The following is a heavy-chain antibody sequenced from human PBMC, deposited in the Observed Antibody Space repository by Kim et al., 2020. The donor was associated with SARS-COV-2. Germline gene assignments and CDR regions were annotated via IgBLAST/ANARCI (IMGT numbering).Heavy chain of an antibody. D-gene: IGHD3-3*02. Sequence: SETLSLTCTVSGDSISGYFWNWIRQPAGKGLEWIGLIYSGGTTNYNPSLRSRATMSVDSSKNQFSLEVTSVTAADSAVYYCARDTSIWWHRKWYGPWGQGILVSVSS. CDR3: ARDTSIWWHRKWYGP. V-gene: IGHV4-4*07. CDR1: GDSISGYF. CDR2: IYSGGTT. J-gene: IGHJ5*02.